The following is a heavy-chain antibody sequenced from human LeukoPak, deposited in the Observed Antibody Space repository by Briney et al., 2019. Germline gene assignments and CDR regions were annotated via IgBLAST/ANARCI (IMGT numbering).Heavy chain of an antibody. V-gene: IGHV3-15*07. CDR1: GFTFSSHW. CDR2: IKSKTDGGTT. CDR3: TSFTISSGFP. J-gene: IGHJ5*02. D-gene: IGHD6-6*01. Sequence: AGGSLRLSCAASGFTFSSHWMNWVRQAPGKGLEWVGRIKSKTDGGTTDYAAPVKGRFSISRDDSTNTLYLQMNSLKAEDTAVYYCTSFTISSGFPWGQGTLVTVSS.